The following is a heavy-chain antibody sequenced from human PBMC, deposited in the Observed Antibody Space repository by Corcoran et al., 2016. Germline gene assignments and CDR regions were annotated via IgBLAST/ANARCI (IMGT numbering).Heavy chain of an antibody. CDR2: IYTSGST. D-gene: IGHD5-12*01. Sequence: QVQLQESGPGLVKPSETLSLTCTVSGGSISSYYWSWIRQPAGKGLEWIGRIYTSGSTNYNPSLKSRVTMSVDTSKNQFSLKLSSVTAADTAVYYCAKGRDGSTHSNLDYWGQGTLVTVSS. CDR1: GGSISSYY. V-gene: IGHV4-4*07. J-gene: IGHJ4*02. CDR3: AKGRDGSTHSNLDY.